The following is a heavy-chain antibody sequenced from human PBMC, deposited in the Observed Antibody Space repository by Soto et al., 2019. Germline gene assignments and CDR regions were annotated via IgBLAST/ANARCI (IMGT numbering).Heavy chain of an antibody. CDR3: ARDYCSGGSCYSNAFDI. CDR1: GYTFTSYA. J-gene: IGHJ3*02. CDR2: INAGNGNT. Sequence: QVQLVQSGAEVKKPGASVKVSCKASGYTFTSYAMHWVRQAPGQRLEWMGWINAGNGNTKYSQKFQGRVTITRDTSASTAYMELSSLRSEDTAVYYCARDYCSGGSCYSNAFDIWGQGTMVTVSS. D-gene: IGHD2-15*01. V-gene: IGHV1-3*01.